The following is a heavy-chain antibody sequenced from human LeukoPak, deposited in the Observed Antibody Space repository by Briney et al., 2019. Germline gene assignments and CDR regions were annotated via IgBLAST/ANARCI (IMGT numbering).Heavy chain of an antibody. J-gene: IGHJ4*02. CDR2: ISYDGSNK. CDR3: ARDRGPQFTFHSSGFIEY. Sequence: QPGGSLRLSCAASGFTFSSYAMHWVRQAPGKGLEWVAVISYDGSNKYYVDSVKGRFTISRDDSMNTLYLQMNSLRPEDTAVYYCARDRGPQFTFHSSGFIEYWGQGTRVTVSS. V-gene: IGHV3-30*04. D-gene: IGHD6-19*01. CDR1: GFTFSSYA.